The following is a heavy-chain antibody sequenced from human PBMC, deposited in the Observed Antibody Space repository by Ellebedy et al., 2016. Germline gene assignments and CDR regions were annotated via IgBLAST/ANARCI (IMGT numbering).Heavy chain of an antibody. V-gene: IGHV4-4*07. CDR1: GASITSDY. CDR2: VDSSGNT. CDR3: ARGLTPHFDS. J-gene: IGHJ4*02. Sequence: SETLSLTCAVSGASITSDYWSWVRQPAGKGLEWIGRVDSSGNTNYNPSLKTRVTMSLDTSKNQFSLKLNSVTAADTGVYYCARGLTPHFDSWGQGALVTVSS. D-gene: IGHD2-21*01.